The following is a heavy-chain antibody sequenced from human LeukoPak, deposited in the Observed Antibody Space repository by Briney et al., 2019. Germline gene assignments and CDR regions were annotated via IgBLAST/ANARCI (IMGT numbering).Heavy chain of an antibody. CDR2: FNPRGGST. D-gene: IGHD3-22*01. J-gene: IGHJ4*02. CDR3: ARDIDGGGYLTPFDY. Sequence: GASVKVSCKPSGYIFSRYNIHWVRQAPGQGLEWMGTFNPRGGSTSYAQKFQGRVTSTGDTSTSTVYMEVSSLRSEDTAVYYCARDIDGGGYLTPFDYWGQGTLVTVSS. V-gene: IGHV1-46*01. CDR1: GYIFSRYN.